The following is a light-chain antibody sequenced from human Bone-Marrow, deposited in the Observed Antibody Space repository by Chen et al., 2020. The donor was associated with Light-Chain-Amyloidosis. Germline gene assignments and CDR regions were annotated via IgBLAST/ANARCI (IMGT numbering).Light chain of an antibody. J-gene: IGLJ2*01. Sequence: SYELTQPPSVSVSPGQTARITCSGDDLPTKYAYWYQQKPGQAPVLVIHRDTKRPSGISERFSGSSSGTTATSTISGVQAEDEADYHCQSADSSGTYEVIFGGGTKLTVL. CDR1: DLPTKY. CDR3: QSADSSGTYEVI. CDR2: RDT. V-gene: IGLV3-25*03.